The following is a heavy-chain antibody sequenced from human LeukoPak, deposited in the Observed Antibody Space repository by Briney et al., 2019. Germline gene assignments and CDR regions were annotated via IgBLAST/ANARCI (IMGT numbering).Heavy chain of an antibody. J-gene: IGHJ6*02. D-gene: IGHD3-10*01. CDR1: GGSFSGYY. V-gene: IGHV4-34*01. CDR2: INHSGST. CDR3: ARDVMRRTAMVRGVTTKYGMDV. Sequence: SETLSLTCAVYGGSFSGYYWSWIRQPPGKGLEWIGEINHSGSTNYNPSLKSRVTISVDTSKNQFSLKLSSVTAAGTAVYYCARDVMRRTAMVRGVTTKYGMDVWGQGTTVTVSS.